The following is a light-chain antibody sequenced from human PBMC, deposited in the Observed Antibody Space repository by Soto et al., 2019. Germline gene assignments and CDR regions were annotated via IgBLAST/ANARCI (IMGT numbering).Light chain of an antibody. CDR3: QQYGSSST. Sequence: EIVLTQSPGTLSLSPGERATLSCRASQSVSSSYLAWYQQKPGQAPRLLIYGASSRATGIPDRFSGSGSGTGFTLTISRLEPEDFAVYYCQQYGSSSTFGQGTRLEI. J-gene: IGKJ5*01. CDR2: GAS. V-gene: IGKV3-20*01. CDR1: QSVSSSY.